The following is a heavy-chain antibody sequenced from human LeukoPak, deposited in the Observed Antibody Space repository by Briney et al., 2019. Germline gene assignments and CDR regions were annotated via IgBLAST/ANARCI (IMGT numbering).Heavy chain of an antibody. D-gene: IGHD3-10*01. V-gene: IGHV4-31*03. CDR1: GGSISSGGYY. CDR3: ARGRYHYGSGSYWRPGLDWFDP. Sequence: PSETLSLTCTVSGGSISSGGYYWSWIRQHPGKGLEWIGYIYYSGSTYYNPSLKSRVTISVDRSKNQFSLKLSSVTAADTAVYYCARGRYHYGSGSYWRPGLDWFDPWGQGTPVTVSS. CDR2: IYYSGST. J-gene: IGHJ5*02.